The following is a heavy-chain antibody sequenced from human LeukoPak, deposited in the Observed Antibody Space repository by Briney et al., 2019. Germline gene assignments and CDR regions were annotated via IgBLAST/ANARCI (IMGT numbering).Heavy chain of an antibody. D-gene: IGHD4-23*01. CDR3: ARDGVTGFDC. J-gene: IGHJ4*02. Sequence: PGGSLRLSCAASGFTFSGYYMSCIRQAPGKGLEWVAYISGGGGTKYYADSVQGRFTISRDNAKSSVYLQMSNVRDVHTAVYYCARDGVTGFDCWGQGTLVTVSS. CDR2: ISGGGGTK. V-gene: IGHV3-11*04. CDR1: GFTFSGYY.